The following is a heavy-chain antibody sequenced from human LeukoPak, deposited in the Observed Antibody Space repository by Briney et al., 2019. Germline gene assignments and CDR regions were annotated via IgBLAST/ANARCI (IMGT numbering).Heavy chain of an antibody. D-gene: IGHD3-16*01. CDR1: SGSINSYY. CDR2: IYTTGNT. CDR3: ARHGYTASHYFLDY. J-gene: IGHJ4*02. Sequence: PSETLSLTCTVSSGSINSYYWGWVRQPAGRGLEWIGRIYTTGNTHYNPSLKSRLTMSIDTSRRQFSLNLTSVTAADTAIYYCARHGYTASHYFLDYWSQGTLVTVSP. V-gene: IGHV4-4*07.